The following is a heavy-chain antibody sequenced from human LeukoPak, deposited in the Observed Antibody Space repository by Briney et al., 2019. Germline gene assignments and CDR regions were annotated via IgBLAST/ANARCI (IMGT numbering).Heavy chain of an antibody. J-gene: IGHJ5*02. D-gene: IGHD1-26*01. Sequence: SETLSLTCTVSGGSISGNYWSWIRQPPGQGLEWIAYIHSSGYTNYNPSLKSRVTVSVDTSNNQFSLKVTSVTAADTAMYYCTKRQGPTSGSYDYFDPWGQGALVTVSS. V-gene: IGHV4-4*09. CDR1: GGSISGNY. CDR3: TKRQGPTSGSYDYFDP. CDR2: IHSSGYT.